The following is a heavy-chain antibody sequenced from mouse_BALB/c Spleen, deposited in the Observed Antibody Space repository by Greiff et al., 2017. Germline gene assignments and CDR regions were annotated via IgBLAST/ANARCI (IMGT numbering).Heavy chain of an antibody. CDR1: GFSLTSYG. CDR3: ASRRGLRREDYAMDY. J-gene: IGHJ4*01. D-gene: IGHD2-4*01. V-gene: IGHV2-2*02. Sequence: VQLVESGPGLVQPSQSLSITCTVSGFSLTSYGVHWVRQSPGKGLEWLGVIWSGGSTDYNAAFISRLSISKDNSKSQVFFKMNRLQANDTAIYYCASRRGLRREDYAMDYWGQGTSVTVSS. CDR2: IWSGGST.